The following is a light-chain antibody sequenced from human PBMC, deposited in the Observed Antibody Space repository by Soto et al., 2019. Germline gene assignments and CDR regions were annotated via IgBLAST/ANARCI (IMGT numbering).Light chain of an antibody. Sequence: EIVMTQSPAALSVSLGERVSLTCRASQAVSSYLAWYQQKPGQAPRILMSDASTRATDIPDRFSGSGSGTDFTLTISSLQSSDLAVYYCLQYSTWPPLYTFGQGTKLEIK. CDR3: LQYSTWPPLYT. CDR1: QAVSSY. CDR2: DAS. J-gene: IGKJ2*01. V-gene: IGKV3-15*01.